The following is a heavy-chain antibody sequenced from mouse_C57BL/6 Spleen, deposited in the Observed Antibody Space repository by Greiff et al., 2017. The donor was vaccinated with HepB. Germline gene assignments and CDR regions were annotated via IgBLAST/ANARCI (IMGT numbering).Heavy chain of an antibody. D-gene: IGHD1-1*01. CDR2: IDPSDSYT. V-gene: IGHV1-50*01. CDR3: ARRNGRSSPYFDY. J-gene: IGHJ2*01. CDR1: GYTFTSYW. Sequence: QVQLQQPGAELVKPGASVKLSCKASGYTFTSYWMQWVKQRPGQGLEWIGEIDPSDSYTNYNQKFKGKATLTVDTSSSTAYMQRSSLTSEDSAVYYCARRNGRSSPYFDYWGQGTTLTVSS.